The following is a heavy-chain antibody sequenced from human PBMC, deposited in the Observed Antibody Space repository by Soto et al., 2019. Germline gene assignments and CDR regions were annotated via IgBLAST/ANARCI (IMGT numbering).Heavy chain of an antibody. CDR2: ISGSGGST. J-gene: IGHJ4*02. D-gene: IGHD5-18*01. V-gene: IGHV3-23*01. CDR3: AKVEGYSYGYVFGYFDY. Sequence: PGGSLRLSCAASGFTFSSYAMSWVRQAPGKGLEWVSAISGSGGSTYYADSVKGRFTISRDNSKNTLYLQMNSLRAEDTAVYYCAKVEGYSYGYVFGYFDYWGQGTLVTVSS. CDR1: GFTFSSYA.